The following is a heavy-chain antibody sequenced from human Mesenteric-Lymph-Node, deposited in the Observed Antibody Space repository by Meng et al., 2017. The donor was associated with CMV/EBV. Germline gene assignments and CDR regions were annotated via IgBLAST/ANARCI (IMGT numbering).Heavy chain of an antibody. V-gene: IGHV4-39*07. CDR1: GGSISSSSYY. J-gene: IGHJ4*02. CDR3: ARDGDYYDGSGYNPFDY. CDR2: IYYSGST. D-gene: IGHD3-22*01. Sequence: LQLQESGPGLVKPSETLSVTCTVPGGSISSSSYYWGWIRQPPGKGLEWIGSIYYSGSTYYNPSLKSRVTISVDTSKNQFSLKLSSVTAADTAVYYCARDGDYYDGSGYNPFDYWGQGTLVTVSS.